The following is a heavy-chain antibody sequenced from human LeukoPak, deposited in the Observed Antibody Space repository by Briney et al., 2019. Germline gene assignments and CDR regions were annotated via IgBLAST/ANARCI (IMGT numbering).Heavy chain of an antibody. CDR1: GFTFSIYA. J-gene: IGHJ3*01. Sequence: PGGSLRLSCAASGFTFSIYAMHWVRQAPGKGLEWVSTITATTSSTSYAGSVKGRFTISRDNSKRTLYLQMNSLRAEDTAMYYCAKDPNGDYVGAFDFWGQWTLVTVSS. V-gene: IGHV3-23*01. D-gene: IGHD4-23*01. CDR3: AKDPNGDYVGAFDF. CDR2: ITATTSST.